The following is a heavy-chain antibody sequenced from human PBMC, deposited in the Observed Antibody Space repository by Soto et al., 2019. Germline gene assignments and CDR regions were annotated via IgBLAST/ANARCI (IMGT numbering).Heavy chain of an antibody. D-gene: IGHD3-9*01. V-gene: IGHV4-30-4*01. Sequence: SETLSLTCTVSGGSIINGDYYWSWIRQPPGKGLEWIGYIYYSGNTYYNPSLKSRVMISVDTSKNQFSLNLSSVTAADTAVYYCARWYYDILTGRDTKYYFDFWGQGALVTVS. CDR1: GGSIINGDYY. J-gene: IGHJ4*02. CDR3: ARWYYDILTGRDTKYYFDF. CDR2: IYYSGNT.